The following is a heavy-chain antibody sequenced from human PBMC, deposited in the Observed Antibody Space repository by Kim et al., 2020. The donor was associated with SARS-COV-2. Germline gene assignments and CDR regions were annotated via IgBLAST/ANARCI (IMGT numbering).Heavy chain of an antibody. CDR2: IIPILGIA. V-gene: IGHV1-69*04. CDR1: GGTFSSYA. J-gene: IGHJ6*02. D-gene: IGHD5-12*01. Sequence: SVKVSCKASGGTFSSYAISWVRQAPGQGLEWMGRIIPILGIANYAQKFQGRVTITADKSTSTAYMELSSLRSEDTAVYYCASSWPFSNPYGMDVWGQGTTVTVSS. CDR3: ASSWPFSNPYGMDV.